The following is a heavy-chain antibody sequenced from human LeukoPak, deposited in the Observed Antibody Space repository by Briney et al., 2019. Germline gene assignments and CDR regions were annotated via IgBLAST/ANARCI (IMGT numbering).Heavy chain of an antibody. CDR1: GFNFDRYT. CDR2: AGWAGGTT. CDR3: AKELDTMFFDY. V-gene: IGHV3-43*01. J-gene: IGHJ4*02. Sequence: GGSLRLSCATSGFNFDRYTLHWVRQAPGKGLEWVSLAGWAGGTTFYSDSVRGRFTISRDSGRKSVYLQMNSLTTDDTAFYFCAKELDTMFFDYWGQGALVTVSS. D-gene: IGHD3-10*02.